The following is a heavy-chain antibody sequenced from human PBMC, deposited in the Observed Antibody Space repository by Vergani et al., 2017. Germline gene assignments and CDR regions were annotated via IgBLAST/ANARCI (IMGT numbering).Heavy chain of an antibody. J-gene: IGHJ6*02. D-gene: IGHD3-10*01. CDR2: IHHSGDT. CDR3: ARHRGSGGFFPSSYFYGMDF. Sequence: QVQLQESGPGLVKPSETLTLTCDVSDSSIMTNPYWGWFRQSPGKGLEWIGWIHHSGDTHYNSSLKSRVSSSIVSSSKFSLSLTFVTAADTAIYYCARHRGSGGFFPSSYFYGMDFLGHGTTVTVSS. V-gene: IGHV4-38-2*01. CDR1: DSSIMTNPY.